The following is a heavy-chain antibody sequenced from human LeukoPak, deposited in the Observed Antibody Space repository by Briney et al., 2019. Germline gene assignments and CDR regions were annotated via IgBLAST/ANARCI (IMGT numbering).Heavy chain of an antibody. CDR3: SRVGTSGWPNYFDS. V-gene: IGHV3-13*04. CDR2: IGTAGDT. J-gene: IGHJ4*02. CDR1: GFTFSSYD. D-gene: IGHD6-19*01. Sequence: GGSLRLTCAASGFTFSSYDMHWVRQATGKGLEWVSVIGTAGDTYYAGSVKGRFTISRENAKNSLYLQMNSLTAGDTAVYYCSRVGTSGWPNYFDSWGQGTLVTVSS.